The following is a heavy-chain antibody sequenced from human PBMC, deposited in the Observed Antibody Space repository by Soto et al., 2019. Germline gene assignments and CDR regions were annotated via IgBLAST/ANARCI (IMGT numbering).Heavy chain of an antibody. V-gene: IGHV3-15*07. CDR2: IKSKTDGGTT. D-gene: IGHD6-19*01. CDR1: GFTFSNAW. Sequence: EEQLVESGGGLVKPGGALRLSCEASGFTFSNAWMNWVRQAPGKGLEWVGRIKSKTDGGTTDYAAPVKGRFTISRDDSINTLHLQRKSLKPEETALYYSPTLPGKGWLPGYCAYCCMNVWGQGSTVTVS. CDR3: PTLPGKGWLPGYCAYCCMNV. J-gene: IGHJ6*02.